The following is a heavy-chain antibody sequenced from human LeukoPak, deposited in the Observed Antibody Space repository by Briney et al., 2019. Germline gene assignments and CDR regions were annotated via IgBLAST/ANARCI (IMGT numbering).Heavy chain of an antibody. J-gene: IGHJ4*02. CDR3: AREVYSNYAPYFDY. CDR1: GFTFSQYW. CDR2: IHPDGSST. V-gene: IGHV3-74*01. Sequence: GGSLRLSCEASGFTFSQYWMHWVRQAPGKGLVWVSRIHPDGSSTNYADSVKGRFTISRHNAKNTLYLQLNSLRAEDTAVYYCAREVYSNYAPYFDYWGQGTLVTVSS. D-gene: IGHD4-4*01.